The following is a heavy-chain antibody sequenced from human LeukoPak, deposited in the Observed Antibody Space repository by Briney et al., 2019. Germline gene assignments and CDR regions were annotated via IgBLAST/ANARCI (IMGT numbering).Heavy chain of an antibody. D-gene: IGHD6-13*01. Sequence: GGSLRLSCAASGFTFGNYGLSWVRRAPGRGRGGVSAISGSGGSTFYAESVKGRFTISRDNSKNTVYLQMNSLRAEDTAVYYCAKVSGYSSSWEDYWGQGTLVTVSS. CDR2: ISGSGGST. CDR3: AKVSGYSSSWEDY. V-gene: IGHV3-23*01. J-gene: IGHJ4*02. CDR1: GFTFGNYG.